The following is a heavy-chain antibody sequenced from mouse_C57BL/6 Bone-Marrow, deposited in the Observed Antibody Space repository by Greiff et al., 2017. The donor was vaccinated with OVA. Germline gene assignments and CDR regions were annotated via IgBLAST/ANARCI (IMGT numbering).Heavy chain of an antibody. V-gene: IGHV1-15*01. CDR3: TRRGSNYEGSFDY. CDR1: GYTFTDYE. D-gene: IGHD2-5*01. J-gene: IGHJ2*01. Sequence: VKLMESGAELVRPGASVTLSCKASGYTFTDYEMHWVKQTPVHGLEWIGAIDPETGGTAYNQKFKGKAILTADKSSSTAYMELRSLTSEDSAVYYCTRRGSNYEGSFDYWGQGTTLTVSS. CDR2: IDPETGGT.